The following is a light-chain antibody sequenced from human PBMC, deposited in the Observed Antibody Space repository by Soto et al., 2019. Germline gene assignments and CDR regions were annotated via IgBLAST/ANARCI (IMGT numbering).Light chain of an antibody. V-gene: IGKV1-5*01. CDR3: QQYQTLWT. CDR1: QSISSW. Sequence: DIQVTQSPSTLSASVGDRVTITCRASQSISSWLAWYQQKPGKAPKLLIYDASSLESGVPSRFSGSGFGTEFTLTISSLQPDDFATYYCQQYQTLWTFGQGTKV. J-gene: IGKJ1*01. CDR2: DAS.